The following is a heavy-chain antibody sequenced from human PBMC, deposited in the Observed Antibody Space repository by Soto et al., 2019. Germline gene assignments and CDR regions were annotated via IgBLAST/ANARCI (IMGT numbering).Heavy chain of an antibody. CDR1: GFTFSTYG. Sequence: QVQLVESGGGVVQPGRSLRLSCAASGFTFSTYGMPWVRQAPGKGLEWVAVISYDETNKYYADSVKGRFTISRDNSKNTLYVEVSSLSAEDASKYYCAKRSGYYFVSGGQGTLVTVSS. V-gene: IGHV3-30*18. CDR3: AKRSGYYFVS. CDR2: ISYDETNK. D-gene: IGHD3-3*01. J-gene: IGHJ4*02.